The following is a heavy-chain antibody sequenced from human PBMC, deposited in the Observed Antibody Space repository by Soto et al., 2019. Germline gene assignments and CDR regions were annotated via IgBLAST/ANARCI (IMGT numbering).Heavy chain of an antibody. Sequence: GGSLRLSCAASGFTFSSYSMNWVRQAPGKGLEWVSYISYSSSTIYYADSVKGRFTVSRDNAKNSLYLQMNSLRTEDTAVYYCARDSRGVAARPNWFDPWGQGTLVTVSS. V-gene: IGHV3-48*01. D-gene: IGHD6-6*01. CDR1: GFTFSSYS. CDR2: ISYSSSTI. J-gene: IGHJ5*02. CDR3: ARDSRGVAARPNWFDP.